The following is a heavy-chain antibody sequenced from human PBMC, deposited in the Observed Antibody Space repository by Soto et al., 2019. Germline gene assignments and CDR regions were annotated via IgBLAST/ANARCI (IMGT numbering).Heavy chain of an antibody. D-gene: IGHD1-1*01. Sequence: GGSVRLSCAASGFTLGNYWMHWVRQAPGKGLVWVSRINDYGTTINYAESVEGRFIISRDDAKSEVYLQMNNLRAEDSAVYYCARGGLEPLDYWGQGALVTV. CDR2: INDYGTTI. CDR1: GFTLGNYW. J-gene: IGHJ4*02. CDR3: ARGGLEPLDY. V-gene: IGHV3-74*01.